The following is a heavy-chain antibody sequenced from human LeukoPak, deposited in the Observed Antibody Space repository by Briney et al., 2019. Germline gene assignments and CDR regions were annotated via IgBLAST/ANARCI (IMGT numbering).Heavy chain of an antibody. J-gene: IGHJ4*02. Sequence: PGGSLRLSCAASGFTFSSYAMSWVRQAPGKGLEWVSVIRGSGGNTFYADSVKGRFTISRDNSKNTLYLQMNSLRAEDTAVYYCAKSYYYDTSGYYPFDYWGQGTLVTVSS. CDR2: IRGSGGNT. D-gene: IGHD3-22*01. CDR3: AKSYYYDTSGYYPFDY. V-gene: IGHV3-23*01. CDR1: GFTFSSYA.